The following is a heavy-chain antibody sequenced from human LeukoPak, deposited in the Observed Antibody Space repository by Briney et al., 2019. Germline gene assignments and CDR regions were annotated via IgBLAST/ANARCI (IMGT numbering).Heavy chain of an antibody. Sequence: GASVKVSCKASGYTFTSYGISWVRQAPGQGLEWMGWISAYNGNTNYAQKLQGRVTMTTDTSTSTAYMELRSLRSDDTAVYYCARDVLVESYGSGGDYWGQGTLVTVSS. J-gene: IGHJ4*02. D-gene: IGHD3-10*01. V-gene: IGHV1-18*01. CDR1: GYTFTSYG. CDR2: ISAYNGNT. CDR3: ARDVLVESYGSGGDY.